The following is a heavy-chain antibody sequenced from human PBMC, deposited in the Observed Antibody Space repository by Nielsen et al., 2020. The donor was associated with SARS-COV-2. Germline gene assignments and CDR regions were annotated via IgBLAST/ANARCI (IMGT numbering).Heavy chain of an antibody. CDR2: IYYSGST. CDR3: ARAAGSSIDY. Sequence: SETLSLTCTVSGGSISSYYWSWIRQPPGKGLEWIGYIYYSGSTNYNPSLKSRVTISVDTSKNQFSLKLSSVTAADTAVYYCARAAGSSIDYWGQGTLVTVSS. CDR1: GGSISSYY. J-gene: IGHJ4*02. D-gene: IGHD3-10*01. V-gene: IGHV4-59*01.